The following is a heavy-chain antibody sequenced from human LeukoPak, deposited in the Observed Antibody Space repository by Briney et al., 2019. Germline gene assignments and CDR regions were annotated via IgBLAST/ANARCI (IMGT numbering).Heavy chain of an antibody. J-gene: IGHJ4*02. CDR1: GASIGDYY. D-gene: IGHD2-8*01. V-gene: IGHV4-59*01. CDR3: ATLKGVDPMFDN. Sequence: SGTLSLTCTVSGASIGDYYWSWIRQPPGKGLEYIGYMYYSGSANYNPSLKSRVTISVDTSRNQFSLKLRSVTAADTGVYYCATLKGVDPMFDNWGQGILVTVSS. CDR2: MYYSGSA.